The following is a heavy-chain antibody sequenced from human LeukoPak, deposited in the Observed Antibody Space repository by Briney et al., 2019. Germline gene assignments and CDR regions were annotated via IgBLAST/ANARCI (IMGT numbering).Heavy chain of an antibody. CDR1: GGSISSYY. CDR2: IYYSGST. D-gene: IGHD3-22*01. V-gene: IGHV4-59*01. J-gene: IGHJ4*02. Sequence: SETLSLTCTVSGGSISSYYWSWIRQPPGKGLEWIGYIYYSGSTNYNPSLKSRVTISVDTSKNQFSLKLSSVTAADTAVYYCARAIYYYDSSGHFDYWGQGTLVTVSS. CDR3: ARAIYYYDSSGHFDY.